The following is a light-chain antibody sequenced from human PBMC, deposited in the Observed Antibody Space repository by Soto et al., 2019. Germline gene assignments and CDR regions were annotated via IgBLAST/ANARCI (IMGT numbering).Light chain of an antibody. Sequence: DIEMTQSPSSLSASVGDRVTITCRTSKSIRSYLNWFQQKPGKAPKLLIYAASSLQSGVPSRFSGSGSGTDFTLTISSLQPEDFATYYCQQSYSTVLTFGGGTKVEIK. CDR1: KSIRSY. CDR3: QQSYSTVLT. CDR2: AAS. J-gene: IGKJ4*01. V-gene: IGKV1-39*01.